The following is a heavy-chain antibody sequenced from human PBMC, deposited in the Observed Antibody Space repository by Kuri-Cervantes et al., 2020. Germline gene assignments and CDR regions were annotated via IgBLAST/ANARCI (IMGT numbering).Heavy chain of an antibody. CDR2: ISYDGSNK. CDR1: GFTFSSYA. V-gene: IGHV3-30-3*01. D-gene: IGHD3-10*01. CDR3: ARAPWDSGSYYNPFDY. Sequence: GGSLRLSCAASGFTFSSYAMHWARQAPGKGLKWVAVISYDGSNKYYADSVKGRFTISRDNAKNSLYLQMNSLRAEDTAVYYCARAPWDSGSYYNPFDYWGQGTLVTVSS. J-gene: IGHJ4*02.